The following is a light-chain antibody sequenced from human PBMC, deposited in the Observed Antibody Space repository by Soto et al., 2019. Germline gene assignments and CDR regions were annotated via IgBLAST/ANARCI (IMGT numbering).Light chain of an antibody. CDR3: QQYGSSYT. CDR1: QSVSNN. CDR2: GAS. V-gene: IGKV3D-15*01. J-gene: IGKJ2*01. Sequence: EIVLTQSPATLSVSPGERAALSCRASQSVSNNLAWYQQKPGQPPRLLIFGASTRATGIPARFSGSGSEAEFALTISTLQSEDFAVYYCQQYGSSYTFGQGTKLEIK.